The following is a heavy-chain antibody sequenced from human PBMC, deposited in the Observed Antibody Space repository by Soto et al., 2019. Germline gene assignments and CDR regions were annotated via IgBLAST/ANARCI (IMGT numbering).Heavy chain of an antibody. J-gene: IGHJ4*02. CDR1: GFPFSSYW. Sequence: GGSLRLSCAAPGFPFSSYWMHWVRHTPGKGLDWVARISGDGVTTYYADSVTGRFTVSRDNAKNTLSLQISGLRAEDTAVYYCAREYYGLLTGYYTDYWGQGTLVTVSS. CDR3: AREYYGLLTGYYTDY. CDR2: ISGDGVTT. D-gene: IGHD3-9*01. V-gene: IGHV3-74*01.